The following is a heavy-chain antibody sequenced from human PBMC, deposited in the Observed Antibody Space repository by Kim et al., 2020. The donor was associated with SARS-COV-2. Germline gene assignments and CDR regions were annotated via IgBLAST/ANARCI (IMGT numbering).Heavy chain of an antibody. V-gene: IGHV3-53*04. Sequence: STHYEHSGKRRFTISRHNSKHTLYLQKNSLRAEDTAVYYCAREAVSYGMDVWGQGTTVTVSS. CDR3: AREAVSYGMDV. CDR2: ST. J-gene: IGHJ6*02.